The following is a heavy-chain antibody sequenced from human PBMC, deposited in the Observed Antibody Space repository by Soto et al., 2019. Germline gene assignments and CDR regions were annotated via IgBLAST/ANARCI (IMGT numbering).Heavy chain of an antibody. Sequence: QVQLVQSGAEVKSPGASVKLSCKTSGYTFTSYGIRWVRQAPGQGLEWMGWISGYSRDTRYAQNLQDRVTMTTETSTNTAYTELRSLRSDDTAVYYCARDLRGVVPVVIGTSRFDPWGQGTLVTVSS. J-gene: IGHJ5*02. V-gene: IGHV1-18*01. D-gene: IGHD2-2*01. CDR2: ISGYSRDT. CDR3: ARDLRGVVPVVIGTSRFDP. CDR1: GYTFTSYG.